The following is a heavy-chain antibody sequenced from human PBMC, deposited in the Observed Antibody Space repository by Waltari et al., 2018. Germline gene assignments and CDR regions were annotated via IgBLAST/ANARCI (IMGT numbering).Heavy chain of an antibody. CDR2: ISDNGRT. Sequence: QVQLQESGPRLVKPSETLSLACSVSGDSINSHYWSWIRQPPGKGLAGIGYISDNGRTNNNPSLKSRVTSSVDMTKKHVSLRLTSGTAAETATYYWTRSDRGGLAAAVGGVWGQGLLVTVSS. D-gene: IGHD6-25*01. CDR3: TRSDRGGLAAAVGGV. J-gene: IGHJ4*02. V-gene: IGHV4-59*11. CDR1: GDSINSHY.